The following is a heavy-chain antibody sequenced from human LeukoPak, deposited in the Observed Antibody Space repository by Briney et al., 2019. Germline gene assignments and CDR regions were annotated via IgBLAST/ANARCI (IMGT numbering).Heavy chain of an antibody. D-gene: IGHD5-18*01. CDR1: GFIFSDHY. V-gene: IGHV4-34*01. CDR3: ARALARIQLWLLSGGAFDI. J-gene: IGHJ3*02. CDR2: INHSGST. Sequence: GSLRLSCAASGFIFSDHYMDWIRQPPGKGLEWIGEINHSGSTNYNPSLKSRVTISVDTSKNQFSLKLSSVTAADTAVYYCARALARIQLWLLSGGAFDIWGQGTMVTVSS.